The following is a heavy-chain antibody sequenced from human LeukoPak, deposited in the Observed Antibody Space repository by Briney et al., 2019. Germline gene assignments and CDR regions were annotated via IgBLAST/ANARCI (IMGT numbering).Heavy chain of an antibody. D-gene: IGHD3-10*01. V-gene: IGHV3-15*01. CDR2: IKSKTDGWTT. CDR1: GFTFSNAW. Sequence: GGSLRLSCAASGFTFSNAWMSWVRQAPGKGLEWVGRIKSKTDGWTTDYAAPVKGRFTISRDDSKNTLYLQMNSLKTEDTAVYYCTTAHPYYYGSGSYWIEFNFDYWGQGTLVTVSS. CDR3: TTAHPYYYGSGSYWIEFNFDY. J-gene: IGHJ4*02.